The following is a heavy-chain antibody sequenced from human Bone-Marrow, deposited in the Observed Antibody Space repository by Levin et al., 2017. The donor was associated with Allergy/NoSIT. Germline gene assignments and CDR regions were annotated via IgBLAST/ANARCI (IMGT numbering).Heavy chain of an antibody. CDR1: GDSITSYY. CDR3: ARDAGGPFDF. J-gene: IGHJ4*02. Sequence: PSETLSLTCTVSGDSITSYYWSWLRQPPGKGLEWIGYIYYSGSTNYNPSLKSRVTMSVDTSKNHISLNLSSVTAADTAVYYCARDAGGPFDFWGQGTLVTASS. CDR2: IYYSGST. V-gene: IGHV4-59*01. D-gene: IGHD2-8*02.